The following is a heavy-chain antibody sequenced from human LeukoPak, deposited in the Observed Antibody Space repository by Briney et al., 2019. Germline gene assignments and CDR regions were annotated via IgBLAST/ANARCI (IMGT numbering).Heavy chain of an antibody. CDR1: GYTFTSYG. CDR3: ARDQGAPIAVAATFDY. D-gene: IGHD6-19*01. J-gene: IGHJ4*02. CDR2: ISAYNGNT. Sequence: ASVKVSCKASGYTFTSYGISWVRQARGQGLEWMGWISAYNGNTNYAQKLQGRVTMTTDTSTSTAYMELRSLRSDDTAVYYCARDQGAPIAVAATFDYWGQGTLVTVSS. V-gene: IGHV1-18*04.